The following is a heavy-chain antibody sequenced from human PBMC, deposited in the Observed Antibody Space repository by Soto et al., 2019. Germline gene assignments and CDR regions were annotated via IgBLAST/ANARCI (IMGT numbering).Heavy chain of an antibody. CDR3: ASPAPESSSHYYYGMDV. Sequence: PSETLSLTCTVSGGSVSSGSYYWSWIRQPPGKGLEWIGYIYYSGSTNYNPSLKSRVTISVDTSKNQFSLKLSSVTAADTAVYYCASPAPESSSHYYYGMDVWGQGTTVTV. D-gene: IGHD6-13*01. CDR2: IYYSGST. V-gene: IGHV4-61*01. J-gene: IGHJ6*02. CDR1: GGSVSSGSYY.